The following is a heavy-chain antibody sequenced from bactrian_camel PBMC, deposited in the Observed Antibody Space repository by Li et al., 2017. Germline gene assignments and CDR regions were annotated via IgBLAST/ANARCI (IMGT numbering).Heavy chain of an antibody. J-gene: IGHJ4*01. D-gene: IGHD3*01. CDR1: GFTFDTYG. CDR3: AAARDDYCSGSWSLASGYNY. Sequence: DVQLVESGGGLVQPGGSLRLSCATSGFTFDTYGMSWVRQAPGKGLEWVSVISPDGGTTYYADSVEGRFTISRDNAKNTLYLQLTSLKTEDTAMYYCAAARDDYCSGSWSLASGYNYWGQGTQVTVS. V-gene: IGHV3S40*01. CDR2: ISPDGGTT.